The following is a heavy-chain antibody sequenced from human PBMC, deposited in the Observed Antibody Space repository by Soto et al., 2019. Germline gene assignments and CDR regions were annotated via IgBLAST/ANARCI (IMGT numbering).Heavy chain of an antibody. CDR2: MKTRKEGVTT. J-gene: IGHJ5*02. CDR1: GLAFSDAW. D-gene: IGHD2-21*01. V-gene: IGHV3-15*01. Sequence: GGSLRLSCATSGLAFSDAWLSWVRQAPGKGLEWGGRMKTRKEGVTTDYGAPAKGGFTISRDDSKNTVYPQINSPKTEDTAVYYCTTTYGSNSREFDPWGHGTLVTVSS. CDR3: TTTYGSNSREFDP.